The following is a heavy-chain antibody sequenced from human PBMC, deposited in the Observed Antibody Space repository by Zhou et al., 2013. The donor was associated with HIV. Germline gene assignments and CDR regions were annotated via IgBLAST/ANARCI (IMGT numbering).Heavy chain of an antibody. CDR1: GGTFSSYA. CDR3: ARGIEQWPVGPFAPGTDAFDI. J-gene: IGHJ3*02. D-gene: IGHD6-19*01. CDR2: IIPIFGTA. Sequence: QVQLVQSGAEVKKPGSSVKVSCKASGGTFSSYAISWVRQAPGQGLEWMGGIIPIFGTANYAQKFQGRVTITTDESTSTAYMELSSLRSEDTAVYYCARGIEQWPVGPFAPGTDAFDIWGQGTMVTVSS. V-gene: IGHV1-69*05.